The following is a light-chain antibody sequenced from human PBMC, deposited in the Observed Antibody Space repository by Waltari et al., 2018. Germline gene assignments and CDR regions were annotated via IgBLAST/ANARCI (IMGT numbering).Light chain of an antibody. J-gene: IGLJ2*01. Sequence: SYELTQPPSVSVSPGQTARINCSGDALPKKYAFSYQQKSGQAPVLIIYDDNKRPSGIPERFSGSSSGTMATLTISGAQVEDEADYYCYSTDSTGNHVVFGGGTKLTVL. CDR2: DDN. CDR3: YSTDSTGNHVV. CDR1: ALPKKY. V-gene: IGLV3-10*01.